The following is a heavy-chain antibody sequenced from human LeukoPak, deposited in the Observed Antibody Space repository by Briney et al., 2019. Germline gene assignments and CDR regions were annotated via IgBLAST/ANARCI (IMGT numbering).Heavy chain of an antibody. CDR3: AREEDDYGGSFDY. J-gene: IGHJ4*02. V-gene: IGHV3-33*01. CDR2: IWYDGSNK. Sequence: PGGSLRLSCAASGFTFSSYGMHWVRQAPDKGLEWVAVIWYDGSNKYYADSVKGRFTISRDNSKNTLYLQMNSLRAEDTAVYYCAREEDDYGGSFDYWGQGTLVTVSS. D-gene: IGHD4-17*01. CDR1: GFTFSSYG.